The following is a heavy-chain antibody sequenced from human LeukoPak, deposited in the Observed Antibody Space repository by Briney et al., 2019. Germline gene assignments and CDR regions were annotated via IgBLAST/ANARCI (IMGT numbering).Heavy chain of an antibody. D-gene: IGHD6-13*01. J-gene: IGHJ5*02. CDR1: GYRFTSYW. V-gene: IGHV5-51*01. CDR2: IYPGDSDT. CDR3: ARQQQLVPGWFDP. Sequence: GESLKISFQGSGYRFTSYWIGWVRPMPGKGLEWMGIIYPGDSDTRYSPSFQGQVTISADKSISTAYLQWSSLKASDTAMYYCARQQQLVPGWFDPWGQGTLVTVSS.